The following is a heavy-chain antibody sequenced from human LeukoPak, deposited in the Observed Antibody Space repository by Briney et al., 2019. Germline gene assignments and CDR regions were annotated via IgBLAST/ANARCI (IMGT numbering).Heavy chain of an antibody. J-gene: IGHJ4*02. V-gene: IGHV3-7*05. CDR2: IKGDGSEQ. D-gene: IGHD3-16*01. CDR3: ARDFTAFDY. CDR1: GFIFSNYW. Sequence: GGSLRLSCSASGFIFSNYWMTWVRQAPGKGLEWVANIKGDGSEQQYVDSVKGRFAISRDNTKNSLYLQMNSLRAEDTAVYYCARDFTAFDYWGQGTLVTVSS.